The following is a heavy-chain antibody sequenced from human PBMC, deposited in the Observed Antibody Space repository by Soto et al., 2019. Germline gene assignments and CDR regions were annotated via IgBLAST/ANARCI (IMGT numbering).Heavy chain of an antibody. D-gene: IGHD2-2*01. J-gene: IGHJ3*02. CDR1: GGSISNGNYY. V-gene: IGHV4-31*03. Sequence: SETLSLTCTVSGGSISNGNYYWSWIRQHPEKGLEWIGYIDYRGTTHYNPSLESRVTISEDTSNNQFSLNLSSVTAADTAVYYCAREVKVPAAADAFDIWGQGTMVTVSS. CDR3: AREVKVPAAADAFDI. CDR2: IDYRGTT.